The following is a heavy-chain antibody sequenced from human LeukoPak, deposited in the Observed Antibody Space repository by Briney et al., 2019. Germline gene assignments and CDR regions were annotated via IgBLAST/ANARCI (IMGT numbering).Heavy chain of an antibody. CDR2: LYSAETT. CDR1: GFNITTNY. Sequence: GGSLRLSCAASGFNITTNYMNWVRQSPGKGLERISVLYSAETTYYADSVKGRFTISRDESKNTLYLQMNSLRAEDTAVYYCARDSNGDYVGISDFDYWGQGTLVTVSS. D-gene: IGHD4-17*01. V-gene: IGHV3-66*01. J-gene: IGHJ4*02. CDR3: ARDSNGDYVGISDFDY.